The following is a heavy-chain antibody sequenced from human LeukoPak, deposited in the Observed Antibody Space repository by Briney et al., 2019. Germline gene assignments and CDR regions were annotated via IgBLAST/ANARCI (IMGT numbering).Heavy chain of an antibody. D-gene: IGHD6-13*01. CDR1: GYTLTELS. CDR2: FDPEDGET. J-gene: IGHJ4*02. CDR3: ATMIAAAGAGGFDY. Sequence: ASVKVSCKVSGYTLTELSMHWVRQAPGKGLEWMGGFDPEDGETIYAQKFQGRVTMTEDTSTDTAYMELSSLRSEDTAVYYCATMIAAAGAGGFDYWGQGTLVTVSS. V-gene: IGHV1-24*01.